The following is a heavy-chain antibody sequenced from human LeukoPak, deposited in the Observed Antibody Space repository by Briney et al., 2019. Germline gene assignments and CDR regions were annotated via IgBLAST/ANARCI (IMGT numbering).Heavy chain of an antibody. D-gene: IGHD6-13*01. CDR1: GFSFRNYW. CDR3: ARAGGPGTVDY. V-gene: IGHV3-7*01. J-gene: IGHJ4*02. CDR2: INEDGSEK. Sequence: QPGGSLRLSCAVSGFSFRNYWMSWVRQAPGKGLEWGANINEDGSEKYYVDSVEGRFTISRDNAENSLYLQMKSLRAEDTAVYYCARAGGPGTVDYWGQGILVTVSS.